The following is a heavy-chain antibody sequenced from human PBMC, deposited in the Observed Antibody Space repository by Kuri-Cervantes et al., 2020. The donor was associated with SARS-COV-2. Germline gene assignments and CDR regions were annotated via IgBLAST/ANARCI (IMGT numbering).Heavy chain of an antibody. Sequence: SETLSLTCAVYGGSFSGYYWSWIRQPPGNGLEWIGEINHSGSTNYNPPLKSRVTISVDTSKNQFSLKLSSVTAADTAVYYCARAAPDIVVVPAAKYFEYWGQGTLVTVSS. D-gene: IGHD2-2*01. CDR2: INHSGST. CDR1: GGSFSGYY. V-gene: IGHV4-34*01. CDR3: ARAAPDIVVVPAAKYFEY. J-gene: IGHJ4*02.